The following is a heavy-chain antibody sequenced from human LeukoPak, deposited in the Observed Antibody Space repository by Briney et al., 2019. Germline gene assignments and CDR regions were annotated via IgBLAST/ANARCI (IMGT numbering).Heavy chain of an antibody. D-gene: IGHD3-10*01. CDR1: GFTFSSYA. V-gene: IGHV3-23*01. J-gene: IGHJ4*02. CDR3: ARPYHYGSGSYYITPLFDY. Sequence: PGGSLRLSCAASGFTFSSYAMSWVRQAPGKGLEWVSAISGSGGSTYYADSVKGRFTISRDNSKNTLYLQMNSLRAEDTAVYYCARPYHYGSGSYYITPLFDYWGQGTLVTVSS. CDR2: ISGSGGST.